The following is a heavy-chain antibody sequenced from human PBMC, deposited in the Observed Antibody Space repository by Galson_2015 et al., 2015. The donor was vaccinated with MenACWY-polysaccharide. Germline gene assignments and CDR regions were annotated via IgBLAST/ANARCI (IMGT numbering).Heavy chain of an antibody. J-gene: IGHJ3*02. CDR3: VREGENAVAGTLDI. D-gene: IGHD6-19*01. CDR1: GFTFGDYA. CDR2: INSDGST. V-gene: IGHV3-74*01. Sequence: SLRLSCAASGFTFGDYAMNWVRQAPGKGLVWVSRINSDGSTSYADSVKGRFTMSRDNAKNTVHLQMNSLRAEDTAVYYCVREGENAVAGTLDIWGQGTMVTVSS.